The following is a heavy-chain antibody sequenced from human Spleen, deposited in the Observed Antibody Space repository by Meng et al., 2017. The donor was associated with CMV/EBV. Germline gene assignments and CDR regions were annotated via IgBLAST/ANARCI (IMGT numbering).Heavy chain of an antibody. Sequence: GGSLRLSCAAPGFTFSSFAMIWVRQSPGKGLEWVSSISATGVTTSSAGAVEGRFTISRDNSKNTLFLQMTGLRAEDTALYFCAKGNSFYDSSGYPDFWGQGALVTVSS. D-gene: IGHD3-22*01. CDR1: GFTFSSFA. CDR2: ISATGVTT. J-gene: IGHJ4*02. V-gene: IGHV3-23*01. CDR3: AKGNSFYDSSGYPDF.